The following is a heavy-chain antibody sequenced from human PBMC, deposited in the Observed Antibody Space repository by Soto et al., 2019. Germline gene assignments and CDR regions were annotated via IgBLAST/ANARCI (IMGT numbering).Heavy chain of an antibody. CDR2: ISDYNGNT. J-gene: IGHJ6*03. CDR3: ARDRGVAPPVAGNTHYYYYMDV. V-gene: IGHV1-18*01. CDR1: GYSFTNYG. Sequence: QDQLVQSGVEVKKPGASVKVSCEASGYSFTNYGITWVRQAPGQGFEWMGWISDYNGNTNYAQKFQGRVTLTTDASTSTAYLELRSMRSDDTAVYYCARDRGVAPPVAGNTHYYYYMDVWGKGTTVTVSS. D-gene: IGHD6-19*01.